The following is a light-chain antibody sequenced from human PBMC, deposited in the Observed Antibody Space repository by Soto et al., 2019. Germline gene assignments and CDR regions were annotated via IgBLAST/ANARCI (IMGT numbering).Light chain of an antibody. Sequence: EIVMTQSPASLSVSPGESVTLSCRASQSVASNLAWYQQKPGQAPRLLIYCTSTRATGVPDRFSGSGSGTDFTLAISSLQAADFAVYHCQHYNNWPITFGQGTRLEI. CDR3: QHYNNWPIT. J-gene: IGKJ5*01. CDR2: CTS. CDR1: QSVASN. V-gene: IGKV3-15*01.